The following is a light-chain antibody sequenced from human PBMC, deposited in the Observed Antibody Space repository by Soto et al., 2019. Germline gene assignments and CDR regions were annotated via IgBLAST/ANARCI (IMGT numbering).Light chain of an antibody. J-gene: IGKJ4*01. CDR2: AAS. CDR1: QSISGY. CDR3: QQSYSTPLT. V-gene: IGKV1-39*01. Sequence: SQMTQSPASLSASTGDRVTITCRASQSISGYLAWYQQKPGKAPKLLIYAASSLQSVVPSRFSGSGSGTDFTLTISSLQPEDFATYYCQQSYSTPLTFRGGTKVDI.